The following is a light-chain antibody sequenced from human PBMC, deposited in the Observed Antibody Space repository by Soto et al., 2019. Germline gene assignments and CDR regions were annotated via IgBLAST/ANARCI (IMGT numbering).Light chain of an antibody. V-gene: IGLV2-14*01. CDR3: SSYTSRSTYV. CDR2: EVS. J-gene: IGLJ1*01. CDR1: SSDVGGYNY. Sequence: QSVLTQPASVSGSPGQSITISCTGTSSDVGGYNYVSWYQQHPGKAPKLMIYEVSNRPSGVSNRFFGYKSGNTASLTISGLQAEDEADYYCSSYTSRSTYVFGTGTKLTVL.